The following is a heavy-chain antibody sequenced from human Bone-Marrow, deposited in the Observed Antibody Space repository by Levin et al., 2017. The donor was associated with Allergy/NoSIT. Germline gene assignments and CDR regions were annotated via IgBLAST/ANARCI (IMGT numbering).Heavy chain of an antibody. J-gene: IGHJ4*02. D-gene: IGHD3-10*01. V-gene: IGHV3-33*01. CDR3: TRDRGEWSQFYFDY. CDR1: GFTFSAFG. CDR2: ISYDGGHK. Sequence: GGSLRLSCAASGFTFSAFGMHWVRQPPGRGLEWVAVISYDGGHKFYADSVKGRFTISRDNSKNTHYLQMNSLRAEDTAVYYCTRDRGEWSQFYFDYWGQGILVTVSS.